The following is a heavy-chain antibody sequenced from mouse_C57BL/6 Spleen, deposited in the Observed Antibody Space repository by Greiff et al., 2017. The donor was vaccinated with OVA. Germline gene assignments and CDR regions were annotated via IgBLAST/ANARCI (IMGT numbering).Heavy chain of an antibody. CDR1: GFNITNTY. V-gene: IGHV14-3*01. CDR3: ARDEEERLRFAY. J-gene: IGHJ3*01. CDR2: IVPANGNT. Sequence: EVQLQQSVAELVRPGASVKLSCTASGFNITNTYMHWVKQRPEHCLEWIGRIVPANGNTKSTPKFQGKATITADTSSTTAYLQLSSLTSEDTAIYYGARDEEERLRFAYWGQGTLVTVSA. D-gene: IGHD3-2*02.